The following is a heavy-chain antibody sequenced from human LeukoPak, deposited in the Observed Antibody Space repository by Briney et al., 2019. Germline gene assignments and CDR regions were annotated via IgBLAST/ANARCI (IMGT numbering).Heavy chain of an antibody. J-gene: IGHJ4*02. V-gene: IGHV3-23*01. CDR1: GFTFSSYA. CDR3: AKDLSRITIFGVFFDY. D-gene: IGHD3-3*01. CDR2: ISGSGGST. Sequence: PGGSLRLSCAASGFTFSSYAMSWVRQAPGKGLEWVSAISGSGGSTYYADSVKGRFTISRDNSKNTLYLQMNSLRAEDTAVYYCAKDLSRITIFGVFFDYWGQGTLVTVSS.